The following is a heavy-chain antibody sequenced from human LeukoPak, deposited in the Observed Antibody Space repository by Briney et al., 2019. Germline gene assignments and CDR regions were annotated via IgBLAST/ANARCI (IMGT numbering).Heavy chain of an antibody. J-gene: IGHJ4*02. D-gene: IGHD7-27*01. Sequence: GGSLRLSCAASGFIFSNSWMNWVSQAPGKGLEWVAKIKPDGSEKYYVDSVKGRFTVSRDNAKNSLYLQMNSLRADDTAVYFCAKGTNWAFEYWGQGTLVTVSS. CDR2: IKPDGSEK. CDR3: AKGTNWAFEY. V-gene: IGHV3-7*01. CDR1: GFIFSNSW.